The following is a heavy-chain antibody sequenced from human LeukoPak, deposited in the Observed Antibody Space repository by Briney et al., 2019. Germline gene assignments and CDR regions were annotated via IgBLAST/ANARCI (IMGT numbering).Heavy chain of an antibody. V-gene: IGHV3-30*02. D-gene: IGHD2-21*01. CDR1: GFTFSSDY. J-gene: IGHJ4*02. CDR3: AKDEEYQLLTNFFDY. CDR2: IRYDGSIN. Sequence: PGGSLRLSCAASGFTFSSDYMSWVRQAPGKGLEWVAFIRYDGSINYYADSVKGRFTISRDNSKNTLYLLMNSLRAEDTAVYYCAKDEEYQLLTNFFDYWGQGTLVTVSS.